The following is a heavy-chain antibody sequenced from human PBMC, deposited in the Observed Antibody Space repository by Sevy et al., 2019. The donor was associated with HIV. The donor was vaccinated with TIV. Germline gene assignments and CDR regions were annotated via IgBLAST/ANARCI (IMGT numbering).Heavy chain of an antibody. D-gene: IGHD1-26*01. CDR3: ARDAGGSYYENYYYGMDV. Sequence: ASVKVSCKASGGPFNTYAITWIRQAPGQGLEWMGGIIPLFGTTNYAQKFQGRVTITADESRTTAYMELRSLRSEDTAVYYCARDAGGSYYENYYYGMDVWGQGTTVTVSS. V-gene: IGHV1-69*13. J-gene: IGHJ6*02. CDR2: IIPLFGTT. CDR1: GGPFNTYA.